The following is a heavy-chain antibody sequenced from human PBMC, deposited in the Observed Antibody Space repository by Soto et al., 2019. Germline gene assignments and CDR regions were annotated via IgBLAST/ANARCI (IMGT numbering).Heavy chain of an antibody. J-gene: IGHJ6*02. V-gene: IGHV3-30*18. CDR3: AKDRRYSSGWYYYYYGMDV. D-gene: IGHD6-19*01. CDR1: GFTFSSYG. Sequence: QVQLVESGGGVVQPGRSLRLSCAASGFTFSSYGMHWVRQAPGKGLEWVAVISYDGSNKYYADSVKGRFTISRDNSKNXLCXQMNSLRAEDTAVYYCAKDRRYSSGWYYYYYGMDVWGQGTTVTVSS. CDR2: ISYDGSNK.